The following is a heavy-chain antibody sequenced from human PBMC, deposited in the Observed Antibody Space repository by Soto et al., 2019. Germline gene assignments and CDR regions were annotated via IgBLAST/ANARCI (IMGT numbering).Heavy chain of an antibody. D-gene: IGHD5-18*01. CDR2: IYSAGRT. CDR1: GFTVSTNF. CDR3: ARARMQLWPNYYDDGLDV. Sequence: EVQLVESGGGLVQPGGSLRLSCAASGFTVSTNFMTWVRQAPGKGLEWVSVIYSAGRTFYADSVKGRFTITRDNSKNTLYFQLNSLKAEDTAVYYCARARMQLWPNYYDDGLDVWGQGTTVTVSS. J-gene: IGHJ6*02. V-gene: IGHV3-66*01.